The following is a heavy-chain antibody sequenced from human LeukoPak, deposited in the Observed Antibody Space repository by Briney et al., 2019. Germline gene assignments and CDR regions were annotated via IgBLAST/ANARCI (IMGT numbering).Heavy chain of an antibody. J-gene: IGHJ4*02. CDR1: GFTFSHYG. V-gene: IGHV3-33*06. D-gene: IGHD4-11*01. CDR3: AKDAQRGLDYSNSLDY. CDR2: IWHDGSDK. Sequence: GGSLRLSCAASGFTFSHYGMHWVRQAPGKGLEWVAVIWHDGSDKYYADSVKGRFTISRDNSKNTVYLHMDSLRAEDTAIYYCAKDAQRGLDYSNSLDYWGQGTMVTVSS.